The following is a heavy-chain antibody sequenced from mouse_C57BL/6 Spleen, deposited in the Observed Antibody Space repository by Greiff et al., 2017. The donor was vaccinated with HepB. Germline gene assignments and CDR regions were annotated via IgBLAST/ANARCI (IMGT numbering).Heavy chain of an antibody. CDR2: IYPGDGDT. J-gene: IGHJ2*01. Sequence: QVQLQQSGPELVKPGASVKISCKASGYAFSSPWMNWVKQRPGKGLEWIGRIYPGDGDTNYNGKFKGKATLTADKSSSTAYMQLSSLTSEDSAVYFCARDYYGRSSYFDYWGQGTTLTVSS. D-gene: IGHD1-1*01. CDR3: ARDYYGRSSYFDY. CDR1: GYAFSSPW. V-gene: IGHV1-82*01.